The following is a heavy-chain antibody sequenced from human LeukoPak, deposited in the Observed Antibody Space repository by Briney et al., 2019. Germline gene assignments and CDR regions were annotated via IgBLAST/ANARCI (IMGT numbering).Heavy chain of an antibody. CDR2: INPNSGGT. V-gene: IGHV1-2*02. D-gene: IGHD3-10*01. J-gene: IGHJ3*02. CDR3: ARARVTMVRGSGRNNAFDI. Sequence: ASVKVSYKASGYTFTGYYMHWVRQAPGQGLEWMGWINPNSGGTNYAQKFQGRVTMTRDTSISTAYMELSRLRSDDTAVYYCARARVTMVRGSGRNNAFDIWGQGTMVTVSS. CDR1: GYTFTGYY.